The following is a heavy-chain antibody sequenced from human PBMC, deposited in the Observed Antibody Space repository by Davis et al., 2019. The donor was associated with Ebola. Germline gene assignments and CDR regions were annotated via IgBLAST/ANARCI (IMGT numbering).Heavy chain of an antibody. D-gene: IGHD2-15*01. J-gene: IGHJ6*02. Sequence: MPSETLSLTCTVSNGSINNYYWNWIRQPPGKGLEWVGYVYYSGSTNYNPSLKSLLIISLDRSKNQFSLKLNSVTAADTAIYYCVRGRRYCSGGSCLPYGMDIWGQGTTVTVSS. CDR3: VRGRRYCSGGSCLPYGMDI. V-gene: IGHV4-59*01. CDR2: VYYSGST. CDR1: NGSINNYY.